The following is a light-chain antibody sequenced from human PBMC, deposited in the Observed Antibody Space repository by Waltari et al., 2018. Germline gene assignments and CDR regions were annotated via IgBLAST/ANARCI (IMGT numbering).Light chain of an antibody. J-gene: IGLJ3*02. V-gene: IGLV3-19*01. CDR2: GQD. CDR3: QSRDTISTRV. Sequence: SSELTQDPTVSVALGQTVPITCPGDSPRRYYPSWYQQRPGQAPILVFYGQDNRPSGIPDRFSGSISGNTASLTITGAQAEDEADYYCQSRDTISTRVFGGGTRLTV. CDR1: SPRRYY.